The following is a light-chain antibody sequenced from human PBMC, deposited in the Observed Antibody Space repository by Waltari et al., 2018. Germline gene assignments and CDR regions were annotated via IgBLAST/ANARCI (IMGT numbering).Light chain of an antibody. CDR3: QQLNNWPFT. Sequence: EIVMTQSPATLSVSPGERATLSCRASQSVCSKLAWFQQKTGQAPRLLIYGASTRATGIPARFSGSGSGTDFTLIISSLQSEDFADYYCQQLNNWPFTFGPGTKVDIK. CDR1: QSVCSK. J-gene: IGKJ3*01. V-gene: IGKV3-15*01. CDR2: GAS.